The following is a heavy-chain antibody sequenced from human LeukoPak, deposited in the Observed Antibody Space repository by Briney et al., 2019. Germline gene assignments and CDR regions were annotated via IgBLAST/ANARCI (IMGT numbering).Heavy chain of an antibody. V-gene: IGHV3-23*01. CDR3: ARDPVGYGRFDP. D-gene: IGHD5-12*01. CDR1: GFSFSTYD. CDR2: ISGSGGST. J-gene: IGHJ5*02. Sequence: PGGSLRLSCAAPGFSFSTYDMSWVRQAPGKGLEWVSTISGSGGSTYYADSVKGRFTISRDNSKNTLYLQMNSLRAEDTAVYYCARDPVGYGRFDPWGQGTLVTVSS.